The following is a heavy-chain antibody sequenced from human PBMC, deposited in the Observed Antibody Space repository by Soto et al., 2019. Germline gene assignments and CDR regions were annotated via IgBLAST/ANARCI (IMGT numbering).Heavy chain of an antibody. CDR2: IYHSGST. CDR1: GGSISSSNW. Sequence: XXTLSLPFAVSGGSISSSNWWSWVRQPPGKGLEWIGEIYHSGSTNYNPSLRSRVTISVDKSKNQFSLKLSSVTAADTAVYYCASRPTTPFDYWGQGTLVTVSS. V-gene: IGHV4-4*02. J-gene: IGHJ4*02. D-gene: IGHD2-2*01. CDR3: ASRPTTPFDY.